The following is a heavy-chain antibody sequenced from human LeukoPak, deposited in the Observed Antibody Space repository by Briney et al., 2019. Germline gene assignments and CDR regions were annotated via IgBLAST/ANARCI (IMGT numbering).Heavy chain of an antibody. J-gene: IGHJ4*02. CDR2: IIPIFGTA. CDR1: GGTFSSYA. Sequence: RASVKVSCKASGGTFSSYAISWVRQAPGQGLEWMGGIIPIFGTANYAQKFQGRVTMTEDTSTDTAYMELSSLRSEDTAVYYCATSRVSVGAFYSQFDYWGQGTLVTVSS. D-gene: IGHD1-26*01. V-gene: IGHV1-69*06. CDR3: ATSRVSVGAFYSQFDY.